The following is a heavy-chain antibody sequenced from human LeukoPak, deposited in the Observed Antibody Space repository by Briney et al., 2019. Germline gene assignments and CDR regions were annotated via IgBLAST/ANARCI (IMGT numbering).Heavy chain of an antibody. J-gene: IGHJ6*03. CDR3: ARAEGYSSSWYVYYYYYMDV. CDR2: IRYDGSNT. Sequence: PGGSLRLSCEASGFTFSSYDMHWVRQAPGKGLEWVAFIRYDGSNTYYADSVKGRFIISRDNSKNSLYLQMNSLRAEDTAVYYCARAEGYSSSWYVYYYYYMDVWGKGTTVTVSS. D-gene: IGHD6-13*01. CDR1: GFTFSSYD. V-gene: IGHV3-30*02.